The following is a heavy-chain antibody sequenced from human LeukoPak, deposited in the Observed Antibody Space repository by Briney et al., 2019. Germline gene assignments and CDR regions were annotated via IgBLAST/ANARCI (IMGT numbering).Heavy chain of an antibody. D-gene: IGHD6-13*01. Sequence: GGSLRLSCAASGFTFSSYAMHWVRQAPGKGLEWVAVISYDGSNKYYADSVKGRFTISRDNSKNTLYLQMNSLRAEDTAVYYCASAGIAAALYDYWGQGTLVTVSS. CDR3: ASAGIAAALYDY. CDR2: ISYDGSNK. V-gene: IGHV3-30*04. CDR1: GFTFSSYA. J-gene: IGHJ4*02.